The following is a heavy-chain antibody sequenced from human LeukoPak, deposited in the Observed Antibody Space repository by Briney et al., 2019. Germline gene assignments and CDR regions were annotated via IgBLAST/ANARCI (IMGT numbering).Heavy chain of an antibody. V-gene: IGHV4-34*01. Sequence: SETLSLTCAVYGGSFSGYYWSWIRQPPGKGLEWIGEINHSGSTNYNPSLKSRVTISVDTSKNQFSLKLSSVTAADTAVYYCARGEQQGNYFDFRGQGTLVTVSS. CDR3: ARGEQQGNYFDF. CDR2: INHSGST. CDR1: GGSFSGYY. D-gene: IGHD6-13*01. J-gene: IGHJ4*02.